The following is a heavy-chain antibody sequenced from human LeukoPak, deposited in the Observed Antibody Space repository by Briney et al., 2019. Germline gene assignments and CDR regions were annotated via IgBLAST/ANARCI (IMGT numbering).Heavy chain of an antibody. D-gene: IGHD5-24*01. CDR1: GFTFSSYS. CDR3: ARDMGDGYNHFDY. CDR2: ISSSSSYI. V-gene: IGHV3-21*01. J-gene: IGHJ4*02. Sequence: GGSLRLSCAASGFTFSSYSMNWVRQAPGKGLEWVSSISSSSSYIYYADSVKCRFTISRDNAKNSLYLQMNSLRAEDTAVYYCARDMGDGYNHFDYWGQGTLVTVSS.